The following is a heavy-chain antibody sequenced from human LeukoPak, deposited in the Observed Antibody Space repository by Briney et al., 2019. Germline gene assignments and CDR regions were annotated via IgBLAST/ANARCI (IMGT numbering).Heavy chain of an antibody. CDR2: ISFSGST. CDR3: ARHRGSGSYYDPHDY. CDR1: GGSFSGYY. Sequence: PSETLSLTCAVYGGSFSGYYWGWIRQPPGTGLQWIGSISFSGSTYYNPSLKSRVTISGDTSKNQFSLNLNAVTAADTAVYYCARHRGSGSYYDPHDYWGQGTLVTVSS. D-gene: IGHD1-26*01. J-gene: IGHJ4*02. V-gene: IGHV4-39*01.